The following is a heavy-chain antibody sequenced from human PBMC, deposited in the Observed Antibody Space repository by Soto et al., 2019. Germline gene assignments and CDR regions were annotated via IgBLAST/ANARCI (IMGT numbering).Heavy chain of an antibody. CDR3: ASFGYSSSWYGGY. CDR1: GGTFSSHA. J-gene: IGHJ4*02. D-gene: IGHD6-13*01. Sequence: SVKVSCKASGGTFSSHAISWVRQAPGQGLEWMGGIIPIFGTANYAQKFQGRITITADESTSTAYMELSSLRSEDTAVYYCASFGYSSSWYGGYWGQGTLVTVSS. CDR2: IIPIFGTA. V-gene: IGHV1-69*13.